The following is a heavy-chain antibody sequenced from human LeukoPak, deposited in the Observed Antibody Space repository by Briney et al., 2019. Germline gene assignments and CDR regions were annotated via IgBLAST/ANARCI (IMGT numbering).Heavy chain of an antibody. D-gene: IGHD1-26*01. J-gene: IGHJ4*02. CDR2: IDLSGSTL. V-gene: IGHV3-11*01. CDR3: ARDGPGIGVDY. CDR1: GFTFSDYT. Sequence: GGSLRLSCAASGFTFSDYTMNWVRQAPGKGLEWVSYIDLSGSTLYYVDSVKGRFTISGDNAKNSLYLQMNSLRAEDTAVYYCARDGPGIGVDYWGQGTLVTVSS.